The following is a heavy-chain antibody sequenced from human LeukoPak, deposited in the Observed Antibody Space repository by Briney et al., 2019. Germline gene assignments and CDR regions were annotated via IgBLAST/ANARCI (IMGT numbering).Heavy chain of an antibody. D-gene: IGHD3-22*01. CDR1: GGSISSYY. CDR3: AGNYYDSSGPFS. V-gene: IGHV4-59*01. Sequence: SETLSLTCTVSGGSISSYYCSWVRQPPGKGLEWIGYIYYSGSTNYNPSLKSRVTISVDTSKNQFSLKLSSVTAADTAVYYCAGNYYDSSGPFSWSQGTLVTVSS. J-gene: IGHJ4*02. CDR2: IYYSGST.